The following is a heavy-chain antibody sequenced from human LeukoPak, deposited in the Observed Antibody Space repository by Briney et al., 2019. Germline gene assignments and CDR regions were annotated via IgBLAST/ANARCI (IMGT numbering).Heavy chain of an antibody. CDR3: ARHRRLYGSGTYYKGYNWFDP. CDR2: INHSGST. J-gene: IGHJ5*02. Sequence: SETLSLTCAVYGGSFSGYYWSWIRQPPGKGLEWIGEINHSGSTNYNPSLKSRVTISLDTSKNQFSLKLSSVTAADTAVYYCARHRRLYGSGTYYKGYNWFDPWGQGTLVTVSS. V-gene: IGHV4-34*01. D-gene: IGHD3-10*01. CDR1: GGSFSGYY.